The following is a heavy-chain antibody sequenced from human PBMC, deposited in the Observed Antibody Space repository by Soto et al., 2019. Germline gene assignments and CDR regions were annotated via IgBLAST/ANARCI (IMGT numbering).Heavy chain of an antibody. CDR2: IYHSGSP. Sequence: NPSETLSLTCAVSGGSISSGGYSWSWIRQPPGKGVEWIGYIYHSGSPYYNPSLKSRVTISVDRSKNQFSLKLSSVTAADTAVYYCARVPSPWGQGTLVTVSS. V-gene: IGHV4-30-2*01. CDR1: GGSISSGGYS. J-gene: IGHJ5*02. CDR3: ARVPSP.